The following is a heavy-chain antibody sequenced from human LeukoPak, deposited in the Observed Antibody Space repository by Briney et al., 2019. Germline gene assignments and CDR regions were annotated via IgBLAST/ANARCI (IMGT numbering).Heavy chain of an antibody. Sequence: PSETLSLTCTVSGGSISSSSYYWGWIRQPPGKGLEWIGSIYYSGSTYYNPSLKSRVTISVDTSKNQFSQKLSSVTAADTAVYYCAGSITMIVVAQAAYFDYWGQGTLVTVSS. V-gene: IGHV4-39*01. D-gene: IGHD3-22*01. CDR1: GGSISSSSYY. CDR3: AGSITMIVVAQAAYFDY. J-gene: IGHJ4*02. CDR2: IYYSGST.